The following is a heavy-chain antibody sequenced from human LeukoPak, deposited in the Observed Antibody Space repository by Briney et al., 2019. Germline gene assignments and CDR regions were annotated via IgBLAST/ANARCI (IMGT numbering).Heavy chain of an antibody. CDR3: AGKNAIVATIPPTGY. D-gene: IGHD5-12*01. CDR2: ISGSGGST. J-gene: IGHJ4*02. Sequence: QTGGSLRLSCAASGFTFSSYAMSWVRQAPGKGLEWVSAISGSGGSTYYADSVKGPFTISRDNSKNTLYLQMNSLRAEDTAVYYCAGKNAIVATIPPTGYWGQGTLVTVSS. V-gene: IGHV3-23*01. CDR1: GFTFSSYA.